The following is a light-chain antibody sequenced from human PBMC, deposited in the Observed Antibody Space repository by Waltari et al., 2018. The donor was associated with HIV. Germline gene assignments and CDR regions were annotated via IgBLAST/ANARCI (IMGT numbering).Light chain of an antibody. J-gene: IGLJ2*01. CDR2: EDN. CDR3: QSRDRGIVI. CDR1: ALHKQS. V-gene: IGLV3-1*01. Sequence: SYELTQPPSLSVSPGHTAVISCSGHALHKQSDCWYQLKQGRPPLLNISEDNKRPSGIPERFSVSNSGNTSTLTVTMAQSGDEAEYFCQSRDRGIVIFGRGTKLIVL.